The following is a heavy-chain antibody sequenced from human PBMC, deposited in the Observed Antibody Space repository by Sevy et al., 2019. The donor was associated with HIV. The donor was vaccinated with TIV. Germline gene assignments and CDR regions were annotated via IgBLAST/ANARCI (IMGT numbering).Heavy chain of an antibody. J-gene: IGHJ3*02. V-gene: IGHV3-48*03. D-gene: IGHD3-9*01. CDR2: ISGSGSTI. Sequence: GGSLRLSCAVSEFTFSSYEMSWVRQAPGKGLEWVSYISGSGSTIYYADSVKGRFTISRDNAKNSLYLQMNSLRAEDTAVYYCAREADYYDILQAFDIWGQGTMVTVSS. CDR1: EFTFSSYE. CDR3: AREADYYDILQAFDI.